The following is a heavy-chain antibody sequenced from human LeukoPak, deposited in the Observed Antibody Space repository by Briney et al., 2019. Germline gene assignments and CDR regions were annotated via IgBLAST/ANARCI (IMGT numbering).Heavy chain of an antibody. Sequence: PSETLSLTCTVSGGSISSSSYYWGWIRQPPGKGLEWIGSIYYSGSTNYNPSLKSRVTISVDTSKNQFSLKLSSVTAADTAVYYCARGGITIFGVVRYYGMDAWGQGTTVTVSS. CDR3: ARGGITIFGVVRYYGMDA. CDR2: IYYSGST. CDR1: GGSISSSSYY. D-gene: IGHD3-3*01. J-gene: IGHJ6*02. V-gene: IGHV4-39*07.